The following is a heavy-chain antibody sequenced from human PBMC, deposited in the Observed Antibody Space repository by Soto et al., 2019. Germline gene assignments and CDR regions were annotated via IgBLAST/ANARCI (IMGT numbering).Heavy chain of an antibody. CDR3: AREPLCGGRCYDNYFDP. J-gene: IGHJ5*02. D-gene: IGHD2-15*01. V-gene: IGHV1-3*04. CDR2: INIGNGNT. Sequence: ASVKVSCKASGYTFTYYPIHWVRQAPGQRLEWMGWINIGNGNTASSQKFQDRVTITRETSASTAYMELTSLRSEDTAVYYCAREPLCGGRCYDNYFDPWGQGTLVTVSS. CDR1: GYTFTYYP.